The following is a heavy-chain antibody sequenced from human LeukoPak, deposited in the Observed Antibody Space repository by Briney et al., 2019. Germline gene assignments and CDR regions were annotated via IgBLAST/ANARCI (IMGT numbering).Heavy chain of an antibody. Sequence: ASVKVSCKASGYTFTNYDINWGRQAAGQGLELMGWMNPNSGNTGYAQKFQGRVTMTRNTSISTAYMELSSLKSEDTAVYYCARALRYCSTTSCQYYFDYWGQGTLVTVSS. CDR3: ARALRYCSTTSCQYYFDY. CDR2: MNPNSGNT. J-gene: IGHJ4*02. CDR1: GYTFTNYD. V-gene: IGHV1-8*01. D-gene: IGHD2-2*01.